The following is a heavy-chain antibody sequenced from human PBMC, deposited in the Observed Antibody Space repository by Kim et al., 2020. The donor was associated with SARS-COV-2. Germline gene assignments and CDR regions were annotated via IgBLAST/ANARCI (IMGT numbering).Heavy chain of an antibody. CDR2: INAGNGNT. CDR1: GYTFTSYA. D-gene: IGHD2-15*01. J-gene: IGHJ5*02. Sequence: ASVKVSCKASGYTFTSYAMHWVRQAPGQRLEWMGWINAGNGNTKYSQKFQGRVTITRDTSASTAYMELSSLRSEDTAVYYCAREGGGYCSGGSCYGWFDPWGQGTLVTVSS. V-gene: IGHV1-3*01. CDR3: AREGGGYCSGGSCYGWFDP.